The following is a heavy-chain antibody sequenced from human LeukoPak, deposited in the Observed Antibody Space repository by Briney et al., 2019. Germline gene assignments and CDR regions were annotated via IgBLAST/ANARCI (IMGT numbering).Heavy chain of an antibody. CDR1: GTSISSSGYF. D-gene: IGHD6-6*01. CDR3: AALDSSSGWFDP. J-gene: IGHJ5*02. V-gene: IGHV4-39*01. CDR2: IHYSGST. Sequence: PSETLSLTCSVSGTSISSSGYFWGWIRQSPGKGLQWIGSIHYSGSTFYNPSLKSRVTISQDTSKDQFSLKLTSVTAADTAVYYCAALDSSSGWFDPWSRGILVTVSS.